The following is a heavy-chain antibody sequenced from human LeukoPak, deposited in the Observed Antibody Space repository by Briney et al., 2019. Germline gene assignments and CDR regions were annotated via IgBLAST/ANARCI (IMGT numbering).Heavy chain of an antibody. CDR2: INTNTGNP. Sequence: ASVKLSCKASGYTFTSYAMNWVRQAPGQGLEWMGWINTNTGNPTYAQGFTGRFVFSLDTSVSTAYLQIRSLKAEDTAVYYCARTDSSGYYFYYYYYMDVWGKGTTVTVSS. CDR1: GYTFTSYA. CDR3: ARTDSSGYYFYYYYYMDV. V-gene: IGHV7-4-1*01. J-gene: IGHJ6*03. D-gene: IGHD3-22*01.